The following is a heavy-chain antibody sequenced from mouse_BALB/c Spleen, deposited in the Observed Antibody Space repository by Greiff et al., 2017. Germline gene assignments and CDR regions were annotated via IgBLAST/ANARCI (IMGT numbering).Heavy chain of an antibody. J-gene: IGHJ2*01. CDR1: GFTFSSFG. CDR3: ARSGNDY. D-gene: IGHD2-1*01. Sequence: EVQLVESGGGLVQPGGSRKLSCAASGFTFSSFGMHWVRQAPEKGLEWVAYISSGSSTIYYADTVKGRFTISRDNPKNTLFLQMTSLRSEDTAMYYCARSGNDYWGQGTTLTVSS. V-gene: IGHV5-17*02. CDR2: ISSGSSTI.